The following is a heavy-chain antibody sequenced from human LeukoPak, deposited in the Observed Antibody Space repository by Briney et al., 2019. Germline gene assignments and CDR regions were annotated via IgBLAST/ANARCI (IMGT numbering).Heavy chain of an antibody. J-gene: IGHJ1*01. CDR2: ISAYNGDT. D-gene: IGHD6-13*01. CDR3: ARGGSSWSAEYFQY. CDR1: GYTFTSYY. Sequence: GASVKVSCKASGYTFTSYYMNWVRQAPGQGLEWMGWISAYNGDTKYAQMLQNRVTMTRDTSTNTAYMELRRLRSDDTAIYFCARGGSSWSAEYFQYWGQGTLVTVSS. V-gene: IGHV1-18*04.